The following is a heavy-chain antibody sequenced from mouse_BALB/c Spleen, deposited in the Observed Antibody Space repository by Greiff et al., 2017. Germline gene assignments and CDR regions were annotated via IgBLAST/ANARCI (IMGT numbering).Heavy chain of an antibody. Sequence: VQLQQSGAELVRPGVSVKISCKGSGYTFTDYAMHWVKQSHAKSLEWIGVISTYYGDASYNQKFKGKATMTVDKSSSTAYMELARLTSEDSAIYYCARDGSYYGSSYFDYWGQGTTLTVSS. D-gene: IGHD1-1*01. V-gene: IGHV1S137*01. CDR2: ISTYYGDA. CDR3: ARDGSYYGSSYFDY. CDR1: GYTFTDYA. J-gene: IGHJ2*01.